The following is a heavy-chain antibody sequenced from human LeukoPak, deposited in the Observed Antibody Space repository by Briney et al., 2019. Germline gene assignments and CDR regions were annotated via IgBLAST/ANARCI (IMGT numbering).Heavy chain of an antibody. CDR2: IYYSGST. D-gene: IGHD3-3*01. V-gene: IGHV4-59*01. CDR1: GGSISSYY. Sequence: PSETLSLTYTVSGGSISSYYWSWIRQPPGKGLEWIGYIYYSGSTNYNPSLKSRVTISVDTSKNQFSLKLSSVTAADTAVYYCARRVGWSGYYFFDPWGQGTLVTVSS. CDR3: ARRVGWSGYYFFDP. J-gene: IGHJ5*02.